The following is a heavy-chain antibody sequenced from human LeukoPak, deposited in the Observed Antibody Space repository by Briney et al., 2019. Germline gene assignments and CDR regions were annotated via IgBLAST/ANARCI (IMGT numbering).Heavy chain of an antibody. CDR1: GYTFTSYD. CDR2: MDPNSGNT. V-gene: IGHV1-8*01. J-gene: IGHJ4*02. CDR3: ARGTRITIFGVVPLYYFDY. D-gene: IGHD3-3*01. Sequence: ASVKVSCKASGYTFTSYDINWVRQATGQGLEWMGWMDPNSGNTGYAQKFQGRVTMTRNTSISTAYMELRGLRSEDTAVYYCARGTRITIFGVVPLYYFDYWGQGTLVTVSS.